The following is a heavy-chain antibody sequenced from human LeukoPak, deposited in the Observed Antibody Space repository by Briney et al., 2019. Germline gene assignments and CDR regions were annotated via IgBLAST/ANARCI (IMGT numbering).Heavy chain of an antibody. V-gene: IGHV1-69*06. J-gene: IGHJ3*02. Sequence: SVKVSCKASGGTFSRYAISWVRQAPGQGLEWMGGIIPFFGTVNYAQKFQGRVTINADKSTSSAYMELSRLRSEDTAVYYCAAVKTYYYDTSGYYFPLNAFDIWGQGTMVTVSS. CDR1: GGTFSRYA. D-gene: IGHD3-22*01. CDR3: AAVKTYYYDTSGYYFPLNAFDI. CDR2: IIPFFGTV.